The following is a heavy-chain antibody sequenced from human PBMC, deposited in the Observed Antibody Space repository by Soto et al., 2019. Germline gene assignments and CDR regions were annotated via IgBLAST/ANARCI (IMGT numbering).Heavy chain of an antibody. J-gene: IGHJ3*02. Sequence: QVQLVQSGAEVKKPGSSVKVSCKASGGTFSSYTISWVRQAPGQGLEWMGRIIPILGIANYAQKFQGRVTITADKSTSTAYMELSSLRSEDTAVYYCARPACIAVAPLLAFDIWGQGTMVTVSS. D-gene: IGHD6-19*01. CDR1: GGTFSSYT. CDR3: ARPACIAVAPLLAFDI. CDR2: IIPILGIA. V-gene: IGHV1-69*02.